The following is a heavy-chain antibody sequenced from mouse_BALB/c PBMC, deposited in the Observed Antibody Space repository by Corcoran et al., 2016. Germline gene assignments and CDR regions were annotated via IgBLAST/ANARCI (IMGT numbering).Heavy chain of an antibody. J-gene: IGHJ4*01. CDR1: GYTFTNNG. Sequence: QIQLVQSGPELKKPGETVKSSCKASGYTFTNNGMNWVKQAPGKGLKGMGWINTYTGEPTYADDFKGRFAFSLETSASTAYLQINNLKNEDTATYFCAREPYAMDYWGQGTSVTVSS. V-gene: IGHV9-3-1*01. CDR3: AREPYAMDY. CDR2: INTYTGEP.